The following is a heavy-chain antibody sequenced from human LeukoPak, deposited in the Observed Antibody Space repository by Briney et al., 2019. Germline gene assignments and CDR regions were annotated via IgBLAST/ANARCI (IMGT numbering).Heavy chain of an antibody. V-gene: IGHV4-4*07. J-gene: IGHJ5*02. D-gene: IGHD5-24*01. CDR3: ARDLITPPSNWFDP. CDR1: GASISSYY. Sequence: PSETLSLTCTVPGASISSYYWSSIRQPAGKGLEWIGRIYTSGPIYNPSLESRVTLSVGTSKNQFFLTLTSVTAAHTAVYYCARDLITPPSNWFDPWGQGTLVTVSS. CDR2: IYTSGP.